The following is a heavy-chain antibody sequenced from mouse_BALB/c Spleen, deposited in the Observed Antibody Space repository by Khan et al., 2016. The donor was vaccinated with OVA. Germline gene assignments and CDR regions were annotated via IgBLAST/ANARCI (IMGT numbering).Heavy chain of an antibody. Sequence: QIQLVQSGPELKKPGETVKISCKASGYTFTNYGMNWVKQAPGKGLKWMGWIYTYTGEPTYADDFKGRFAFSLESSTSTAYLQINNLTNEDTATYFCARGSSRAMDYWGQGTSVTVSS. V-gene: IGHV9-3-1*01. CDR1: GYTFTNYG. CDR2: IYTYTGEP. D-gene: IGHD1-1*01. J-gene: IGHJ4*01. CDR3: ARGSSRAMDY.